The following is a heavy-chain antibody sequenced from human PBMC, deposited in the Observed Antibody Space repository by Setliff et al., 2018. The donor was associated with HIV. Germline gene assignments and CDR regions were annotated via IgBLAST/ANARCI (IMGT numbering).Heavy chain of an antibody. CDR3: ARSSHFYDMPQYAFDI. CDR2: IYASGST. V-gene: IGHV4-61*02. Sequence: SETLSLTCTVSGASITSGTYYWSWIRQPAGKGLEWIGRIYASGSTSYNPSLKSRVTTSVDTSKNQFSLRLTSVTAADTAVYFCARSSHFYDMPQYAFDIWGQGTMVTVSS. J-gene: IGHJ3*02. D-gene: IGHD3-16*01. CDR1: GASITSGTYY.